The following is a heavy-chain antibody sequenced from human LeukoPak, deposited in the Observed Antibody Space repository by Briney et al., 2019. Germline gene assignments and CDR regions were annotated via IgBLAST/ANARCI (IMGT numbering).Heavy chain of an antibody. CDR3: ARRESKYYYGSGSYFNWFDP. Sequence: ASVKVSCKASGYTFTSYDINWVRQAPGQGLEWMGWMNPNSGNTGYAQKFQGRVTMTRNTSISTAYMELSSLRSEDTAVYYCARRESKYYYGSGSYFNWFDPWGQGTLVTVSS. D-gene: IGHD3-10*01. CDR2: MNPNSGNT. CDR1: GYTFTSYD. V-gene: IGHV1-8*01. J-gene: IGHJ5*02.